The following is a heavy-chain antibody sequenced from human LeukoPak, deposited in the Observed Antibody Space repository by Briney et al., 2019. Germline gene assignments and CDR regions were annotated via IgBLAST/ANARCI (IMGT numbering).Heavy chain of an antibody. J-gene: IGHJ6*02. CDR1: GGSLSSGSYY. V-gene: IGHV4-61*02. CDR3: ARAGRYYYYYGMDV. CDR2: IYTSGST. Sequence: SETLSLTCTVSGGSLSSGSYYWSWIRQPAGKGLEWIGRIYTSGSTNYNPSLKSRVTISGDTSKNQFSLKLSSVTAADTAVYYCARAGRYYYYYGMDVWGQGTTVTVSS.